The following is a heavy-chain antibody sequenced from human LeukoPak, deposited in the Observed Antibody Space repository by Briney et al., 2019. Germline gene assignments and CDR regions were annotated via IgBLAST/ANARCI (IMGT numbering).Heavy chain of an antibody. CDR3: ARDGGYCSSTSCRLNWFDP. D-gene: IGHD2-2*01. J-gene: IGHJ5*02. CDR2: ISYGGSNK. CDR1: GFTFSNYD. V-gene: IGHV3-30*03. Sequence: PGGSLRLSCAASGFTFSNYDMHWVRQAPGKGLEWVAVISYGGSNKYYAYSVKGRFTISRDNSKNTVYLQMNSLRAEDTAVYYCARDGGYCSSTSCRLNWFDPWGQGTLVTVSS.